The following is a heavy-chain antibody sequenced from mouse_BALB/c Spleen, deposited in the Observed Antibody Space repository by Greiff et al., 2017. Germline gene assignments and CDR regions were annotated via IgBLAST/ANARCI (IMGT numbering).Heavy chain of an antibody. CDR3: ARSTMNTAWFAY. V-gene: IGHV1S29*02. Sequence: EVQLQQSGPELVKPGASVKISCKASGYTFTDYNMHWVKQSHGKSLEWIGYIYPYNGGTGYNQKFKSKATLTVDNSSSTAYMELRSLTSEDSAVYYCARSTMNTAWFAYWGQGTLVTVSA. J-gene: IGHJ3*01. D-gene: IGHD2-4*01. CDR1: GYTFTDYN. CDR2: IYPYNGGT.